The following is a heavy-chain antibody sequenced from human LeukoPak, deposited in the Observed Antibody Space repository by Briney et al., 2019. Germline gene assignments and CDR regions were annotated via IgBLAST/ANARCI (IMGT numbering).Heavy chain of an antibody. CDR1: GFXFSSYA. D-gene: IGHD4-17*01. CDR3: AKDLGDYGDLSYYFDY. V-gene: IGHV3-23*01. CDR2: ISGSGRGT. J-gene: IGHJ4*02. Sequence: GGSLRLSCAASGFXFSSYAMSWVRQAPGKGLEWVSAISGSGRGTYYADSVKGRFTISRDNSKNTLYLQMNSLRAEDTAVYYCAKDLGDYGDLSYYFDYWGQGTLVTVSS.